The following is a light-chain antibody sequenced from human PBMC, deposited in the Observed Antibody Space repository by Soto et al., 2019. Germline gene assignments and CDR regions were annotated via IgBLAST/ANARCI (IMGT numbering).Light chain of an antibody. CDR2: EVS. J-gene: IGLJ1*01. V-gene: IGLV2-14*01. CDR1: SSGVGGYNY. CDR3: SSYTSRTTLV. Sequence: LTQPASVSGSPGQSVTISCTGTSSGVGGYNYVSWYQQHPGKAPKLMIYEVSNRPSGVSNRFSGSKSANTASLTISGLQAEDEADYYCSSYTSRTTLVFGTGTKVTVL.